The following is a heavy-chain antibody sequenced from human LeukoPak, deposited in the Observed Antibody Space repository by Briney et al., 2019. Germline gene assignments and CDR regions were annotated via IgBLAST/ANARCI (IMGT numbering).Heavy chain of an antibody. CDR2: INPNSGGT. Sequence: ASVKVSCKASGYTFTGYYMHWVRQAPGQGLEWMGWINPNSGGTNYAQKFQGRVTMTRDTSISTAYMELSRLRSDDTAVYYCARVGYCSSTSCSGDYWGQGTVVTVSS. D-gene: IGHD2-2*01. V-gene: IGHV1-2*02. J-gene: IGHJ4*02. CDR3: ARVGYCSSTSCSGDY. CDR1: GYTFTGYY.